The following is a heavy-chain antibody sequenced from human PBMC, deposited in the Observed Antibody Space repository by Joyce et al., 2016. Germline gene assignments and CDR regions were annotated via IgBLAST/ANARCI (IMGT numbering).Heavy chain of an antibody. CDR3: ARQDCSSASCFSYYYYYYMDV. CDR2: IYSSGGT. CDR1: GVSISSSTYY. Sequence: QLHLQESGPGLVKSSETLSLTCTVSGVSISSSTYYWGWIRQPPGKGLEWIASIYSSGGTYYNPSRKSRVTISVDTSKNQISLRLSSVTAADTAVYYCARQDCSSASCFSYYYYYYMDVWGKGTTVTVSS. V-gene: IGHV4-39*01. D-gene: IGHD2-2*01. J-gene: IGHJ6*03.